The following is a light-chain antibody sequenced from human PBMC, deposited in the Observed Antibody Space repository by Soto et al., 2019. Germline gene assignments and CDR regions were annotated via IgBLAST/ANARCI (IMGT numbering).Light chain of an antibody. Sequence: QSALTQPRSVSGSPGQPVTISCTGTGSDVGGYNFVSWYQQHPGKAPKLVIYDVTKRPSGVPDRFSASKSGNTASLTISGLQAEDEADYYCCSYAGSHTYVFGTGTKLTVL. CDR3: CSYAGSHTYV. V-gene: IGLV2-11*01. CDR2: DVT. J-gene: IGLJ1*01. CDR1: GSDVGGYNF.